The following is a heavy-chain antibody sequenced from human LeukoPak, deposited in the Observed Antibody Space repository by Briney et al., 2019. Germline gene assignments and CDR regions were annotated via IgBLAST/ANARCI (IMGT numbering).Heavy chain of an antibody. CDR2: ISYDGSNK. CDR1: GFTFSSYG. D-gene: IGHD3-22*01. CDR3: ASSPLSYYDSSGYPSLDY. J-gene: IGHJ4*02. V-gene: IGHV3-30*03. Sequence: GGSLRLSCAASGFTFSSYGMHWVRQAPGKGLEWVAVISYDGSNKYYADSVKGRFTISRDNSKNTLYLQMNSLRAEDTAVYYCASSPLSYYDSSGYPSLDYWGQGTLVTVSS.